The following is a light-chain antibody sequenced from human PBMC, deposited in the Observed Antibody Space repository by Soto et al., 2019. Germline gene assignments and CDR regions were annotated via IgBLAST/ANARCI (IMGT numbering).Light chain of an antibody. CDR2: GAS. CDR3: QHYDTPPRT. V-gene: IGKV3-20*01. Sequence: EIVLTQSPGTLSLYRGERATLSCRASQTVNSIYCAWYQRKPGQAPRLLIYGASNRATGIPARFSGSGSGTDFTLTISRLEAEGFGVYYCQHYDTPPRTFGQGTKVEIK. J-gene: IGKJ1*01. CDR1: QTVNSIY.